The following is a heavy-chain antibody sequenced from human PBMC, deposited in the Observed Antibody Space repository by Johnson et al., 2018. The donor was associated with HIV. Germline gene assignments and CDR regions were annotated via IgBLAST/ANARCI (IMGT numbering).Heavy chain of an antibody. V-gene: IGHV3-15*01. Sequence: VQLVESGGGVVQPGRSLRVSCAVSGFTFSNYAMYWVRQVPGKGLEWVGRIKSKTDGGTTDYAAPVKGRFTISRDDSKNTLYLQMNSLKTEDTAVYYCTTEWDGLDAFDIWGQGTMVSVSS. CDR1: GFTFSNYA. J-gene: IGHJ3*02. CDR3: TTEWDGLDAFDI. D-gene: IGHD1-26*01. CDR2: IKSKTDGGTT.